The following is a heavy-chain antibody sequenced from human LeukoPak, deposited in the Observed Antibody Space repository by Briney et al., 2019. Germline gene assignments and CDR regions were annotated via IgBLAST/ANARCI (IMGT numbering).Heavy chain of an antibody. D-gene: IGHD3-10*01. CDR1: GFTFSSYS. Sequence: GGSLRLSCAASGFTFSSYSMNWVRQAPGKGLEWVSYISSSSSTIYYADSVKGRFTISRDNSKNTLYLQMDSLRAEDTAVYYCAKDLLRDRWFGESWGQGTLVTVSS. J-gene: IGHJ5*02. CDR2: ISSSSSTI. V-gene: IGHV3-48*01. CDR3: AKDLLRDRWFGES.